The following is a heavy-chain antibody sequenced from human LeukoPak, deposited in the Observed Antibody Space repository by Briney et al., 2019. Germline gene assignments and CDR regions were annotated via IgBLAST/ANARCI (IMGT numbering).Heavy chain of an antibody. CDR1: GGSISNYY. CDR3: ARINGHIFDY. CDR2: IHYRRST. V-gene: IGHV4-59*01. Sequence: SETLSLTCTVSGGSISNYYWSWIRQPPGKGLEWIGYIHYRRSTNYNPSLKSRATISVDMSKNEFSLKLSSVTTADTAIYYCARINGHIFDYWGQGTLVTVSS. J-gene: IGHJ4*02. D-gene: IGHD5-24*01.